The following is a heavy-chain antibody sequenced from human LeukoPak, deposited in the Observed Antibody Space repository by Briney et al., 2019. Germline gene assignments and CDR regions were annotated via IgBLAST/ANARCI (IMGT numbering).Heavy chain of an antibody. J-gene: IGHJ4*02. CDR1: GYSISSGYY. D-gene: IGHD3-10*01. Sequence: SEALSLTCTVSGYSISSGYYWGWIRQSPGKGLEWIGNIYHSGTTYYNPSLKSRATISVDTSKNQFSLKLSSVTAADTAVYYCARVTHYYDSGSYPYWGQGTLVIVSS. CDR2: IYHSGTT. CDR3: ARVTHYYDSGSYPY. V-gene: IGHV4-38-2*02.